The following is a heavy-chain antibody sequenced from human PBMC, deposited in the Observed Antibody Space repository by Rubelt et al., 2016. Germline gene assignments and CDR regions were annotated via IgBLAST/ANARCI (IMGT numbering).Heavy chain of an antibody. D-gene: IGHD3-22*01. Sequence: ADSVKGRFTISRDNAKNSLYLQMNSLRAEDTAVYYCARDPIDYYDSSGYTIDYWGQGTLVTVSS. CDR3: ARDPIDYYDSSGYTIDY. J-gene: IGHJ4*02. V-gene: IGHV3-7*01.